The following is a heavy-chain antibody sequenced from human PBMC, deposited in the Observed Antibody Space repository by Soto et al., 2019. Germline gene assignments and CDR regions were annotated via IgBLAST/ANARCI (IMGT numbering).Heavy chain of an antibody. J-gene: IGHJ4*02. CDR2: IYYEGST. Sequence: ESLSLTCSVSGDSISTGTSYSWSWVRQPLGTGLEWAGSIYYEGSTYYNTSLKSRAPISAATSKKQTSLKLSALTAPERAVYCCARKYITVFGMVNFRLALDFFDFWGQRAVGTVS. CDR1: GDSISTGTSYS. V-gene: IGHV4-39*01. CDR3: ARKYITVFGMVNFRLALDFFDF. D-gene: IGHD3-3*01.